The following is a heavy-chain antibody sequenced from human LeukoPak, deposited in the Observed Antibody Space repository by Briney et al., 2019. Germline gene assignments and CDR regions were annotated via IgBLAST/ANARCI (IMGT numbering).Heavy chain of an antibody. CDR1: GGFISSYY. CDR2: IYYSGST. J-gene: IGHJ3*02. V-gene: IGHV4-59*01. Sequence: SETLSLTCTVSGGFISSYYWSWIRQPPGKGLEWIGYIYYSGSTNYNPSLKRRVTISVDTSKNQFSLKLSSVTAADTAVYYCARDRGYRPNAFDIWGQGTMVTVSS. D-gene: IGHD5-18*01. CDR3: ARDRGYRPNAFDI.